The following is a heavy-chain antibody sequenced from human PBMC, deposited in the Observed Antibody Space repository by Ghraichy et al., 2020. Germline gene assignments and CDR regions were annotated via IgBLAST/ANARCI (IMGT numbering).Heavy chain of an antibody. CDR3: ARRRLACGGDCYWFDP. CDR2: ISNSGAT. V-gene: IGHV4-39*01. Sequence: ESLNISCTVSGGFFDSSRYYWGWIRQSPEKGLEWIGTISNSGATYYSPSLNSRVTISIDASKNQFFLRLTSVTAADTAVYYCARRRLACGGDCYWFDPWGQGSLVTVSS. J-gene: IGHJ5*02. D-gene: IGHD2-21*02. CDR1: GGFFDSSRYY.